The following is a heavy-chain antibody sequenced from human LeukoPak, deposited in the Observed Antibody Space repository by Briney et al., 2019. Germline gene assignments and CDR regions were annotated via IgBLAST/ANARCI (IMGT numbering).Heavy chain of an antibody. J-gene: IGHJ4*02. V-gene: IGHV3-15*04. CDR2: IESKTDGGTT. CDR1: GFTFSNAW. Sequence: GGSLRLSCAASGFTFSNAWMSWVRQAPGKGLEWVGRIESKTDGGTTDYAAPVKGRFTISRDDSKNTLYLQMNSLKTEDTAVYYCTTDGYIVVVTYYFDYWGQGTLVTVSS. D-gene: IGHD3-22*01. CDR3: TTDGYIVVVTYYFDY.